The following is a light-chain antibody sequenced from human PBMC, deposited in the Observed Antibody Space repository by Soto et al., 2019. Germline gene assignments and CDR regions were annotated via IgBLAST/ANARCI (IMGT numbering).Light chain of an antibody. V-gene: IGKV3-15*01. CDR2: GAS. Sequence: EIVMTQSPATLSGSPGERATLSCRASQSVSSNLAWYQQKPGQAPRLLIYGASTRATGIPARFSGSGSGTEFTLTISSLQSEDFAVYYCQQYNNWPPGFGQGTKVEIK. CDR1: QSVSSN. J-gene: IGKJ1*01. CDR3: QQYNNWPPG.